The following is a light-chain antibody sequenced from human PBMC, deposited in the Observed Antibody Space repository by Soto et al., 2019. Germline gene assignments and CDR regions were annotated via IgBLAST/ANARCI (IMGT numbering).Light chain of an antibody. CDR2: DAS. J-gene: IGKJ3*01. CDR3: EPRTKWVCT. CDR1: QSVGSY. V-gene: IGKV3-11*01. Sequence: EIVMTQSPATLSLSPGERAILSCRASQSVGSYLAWYQQKPGQAPRLLIYDASKRASGIPVRFSGSRSGTAFTLPISRLEPEDCAVYYCEPRTKWVCTFGPGTRVDVK.